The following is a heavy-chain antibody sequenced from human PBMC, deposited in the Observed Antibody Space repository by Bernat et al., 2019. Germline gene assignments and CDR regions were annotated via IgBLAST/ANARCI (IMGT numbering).Heavy chain of an antibody. J-gene: IGHJ2*01. V-gene: IGHV5-51*01. D-gene: IGHD1-26*01. CDR2: IYPGDSDT. Sequence: EVQLVQSGAEVKKPGESLKISCKGSGYSFTSYWIGWVRQMPGKGLEWRGIIYPGDSDTRYSPSFQGQVTISADKSIRTAYLQWSSLKASDTAMYYCARRLIVGATSGDWYFDLWGRGTLVTVSS. CDR3: ARRLIVGATSGDWYFDL. CDR1: GYSFTSYW.